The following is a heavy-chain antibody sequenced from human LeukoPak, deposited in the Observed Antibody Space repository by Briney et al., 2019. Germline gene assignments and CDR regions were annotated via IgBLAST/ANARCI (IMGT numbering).Heavy chain of an antibody. CDR3: AREISGHSSSWYNWFDP. Sequence: ASVTVSCKASGYTFTGYYMHWVRQAPGQGLEWMGWINPNSGGTNYAQKFQGRVTMTRDTSISTAYMELSRLRSDDTAVYYCAREISGHSSSWYNWFDPWGQGTLVTVSS. V-gene: IGHV1-2*02. J-gene: IGHJ5*02. CDR1: GYTFTGYY. D-gene: IGHD6-13*01. CDR2: INPNSGGT.